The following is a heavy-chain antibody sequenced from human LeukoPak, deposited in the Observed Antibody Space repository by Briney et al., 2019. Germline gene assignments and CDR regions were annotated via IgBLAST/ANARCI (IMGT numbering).Heavy chain of an antibody. CDR1: GFTFSSYW. CDR2: INSDGSIT. Sequence: GRSLRPSCAGSGFTFSSYWMHWVRQGPGKGQVWVSRINSDGSITSYAGSVKGRFTISRDNAKNTLYLQMNSLRAEDTAVYYCARDGRYSSGFDYWGQGTLVTVSS. V-gene: IGHV3-74*01. J-gene: IGHJ4*02. CDR3: ARDGRYSSGFDY. D-gene: IGHD6-19*01.